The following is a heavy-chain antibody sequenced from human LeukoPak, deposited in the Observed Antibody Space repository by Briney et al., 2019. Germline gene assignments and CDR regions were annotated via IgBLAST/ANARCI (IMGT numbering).Heavy chain of an antibody. J-gene: IGHJ4*02. CDR3: ARAGWGYYDSSGYFRY. V-gene: IGHV4-39*07. CDR2: INHSGST. CDR1: GGSISSSSYY. Sequence: SETLSLTCTVSGGSISSSSYYWGWIRQPPGKGLEWIGEINHSGSTNYNPSLKSRVTISVDTSKNQFSLKLSSVTAADTAVYYCARAGWGYYDSSGYFRYWGQGTLVTVSS. D-gene: IGHD3-22*01.